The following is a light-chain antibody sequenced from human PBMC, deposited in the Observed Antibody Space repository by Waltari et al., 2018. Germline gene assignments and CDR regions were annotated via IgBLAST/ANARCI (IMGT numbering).Light chain of an antibody. CDR1: QSVLHTANNRND. J-gene: IGKJ1*01. CDR3: QQYLTSSWT. V-gene: IGKV4-1*01. CDR2: WAS. Sequence: DIVMTQSPDSLAVSLGERATINCKSSQSVLHTANNRNDLAWYRQKPGQPPKLLIYWASSRASGVPDRFSGSGSGADFTLTIGSLQPEEVAVYFCQQYLTSSWTFGQGTKVEIK.